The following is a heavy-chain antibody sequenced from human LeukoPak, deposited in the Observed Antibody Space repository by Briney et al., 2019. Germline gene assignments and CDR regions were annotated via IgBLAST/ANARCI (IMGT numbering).Heavy chain of an antibody. Sequence: GGSLRLSCAASGVTFSSYAMSWVRQAPGKGLEWVSTIGGSGGSTYYADSVKGRFTISRDNSKNTLHLQMNSLRAEDTAVYYCAKHSSFDYWGQGTLVTVSS. CDR3: AKHSSFDY. J-gene: IGHJ4*02. V-gene: IGHV3-23*01. CDR1: GVTFSSYA. CDR2: IGGSGGST. D-gene: IGHD3-22*01.